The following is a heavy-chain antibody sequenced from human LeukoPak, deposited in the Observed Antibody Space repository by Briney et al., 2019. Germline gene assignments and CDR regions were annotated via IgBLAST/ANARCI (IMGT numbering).Heavy chain of an antibody. Sequence: PSETLSLTCAVYGGSFSGYYWSWIRQPPGKGLEWIGYIYHSGSTYYNPSLKSRVTISVDRSKNQFSLKLSSVTAADTAVYYCARASPATLVGATKGDAFDIWGQGTMVTVS. V-gene: IGHV4-34*01. D-gene: IGHD1-26*01. CDR1: GGSFSGYY. CDR2: IYHSGST. CDR3: ARASPATLVGATKGDAFDI. J-gene: IGHJ3*02.